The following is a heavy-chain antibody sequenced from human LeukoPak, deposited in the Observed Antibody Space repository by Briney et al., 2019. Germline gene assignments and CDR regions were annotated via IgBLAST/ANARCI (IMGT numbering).Heavy chain of an antibody. Sequence: GTSLRLSCAASGFTFSTYTMNWVRQAPGTGLEWVSSITSSSRYIYYADSVKGRFIISRDNAKNSLYLQMNSLRAEDTAIYYCATSPGELEFDYWGQGTLVTVSS. D-gene: IGHD1-1*01. CDR3: ATSPGELEFDY. CDR1: GFTFSTYT. J-gene: IGHJ4*02. CDR2: ITSSSRYI. V-gene: IGHV3-21*01.